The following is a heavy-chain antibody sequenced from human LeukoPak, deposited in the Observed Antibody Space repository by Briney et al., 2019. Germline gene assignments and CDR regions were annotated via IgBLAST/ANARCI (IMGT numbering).Heavy chain of an antibody. J-gene: IGHJ5*02. CDR3: ARDYYGSKSSSFDP. V-gene: IGHV1-8*01. CDR2: MSPNSGNT. CDR1: GYTFTSYD. Sequence: GASVKVSCKASGYTFTSYDINWVRQATGQGLEWLGWMSPNSGNTGYAQNFQGRVTMTRDTSIDTAYMELTSLRYEDTAVYYCARDYYGSKSSSFDPWGQGTLVTVSS. D-gene: IGHD3-10*01.